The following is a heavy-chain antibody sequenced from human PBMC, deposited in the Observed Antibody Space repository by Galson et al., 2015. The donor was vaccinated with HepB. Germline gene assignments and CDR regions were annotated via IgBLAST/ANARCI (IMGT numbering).Heavy chain of an antibody. D-gene: IGHD3-22*01. CDR2: ISGSGGST. CDR1: GFTFSSYA. V-gene: IGHV3-23*01. J-gene: IGHJ5*02. CDR3: AKDGHYYDSSGFLAWFDP. Sequence: SLRLSCAASGFTFSSYAMSWVRQAPGKGLEWVSAISGSGGSTYYADSVKGRFTISRDNSKNTLYLQMNSLRAEDTAVYYCAKDGHYYDSSGFLAWFDPWGQGTLVTVSS.